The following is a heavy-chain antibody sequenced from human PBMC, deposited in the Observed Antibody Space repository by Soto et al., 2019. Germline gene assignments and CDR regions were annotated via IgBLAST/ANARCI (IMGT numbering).Heavy chain of an antibody. CDR3: ARVAVAGLYYYGMDV. D-gene: IGHD6-19*01. CDR2: IKQDGSEK. CDR1: GFTFSSYW. V-gene: IGHV3-7*05. J-gene: IGHJ6*02. Sequence: EVQLVESGGGLVQPGGSLRLSCAASGFTFSSYWMSWVRQAPGKGLEWVANIKQDGSEKYYVDSVKGRFTISRDNAKNSLYLQMNRLRAEDTAVYYCARVAVAGLYYYGMDVWGQGTTVTVSS.